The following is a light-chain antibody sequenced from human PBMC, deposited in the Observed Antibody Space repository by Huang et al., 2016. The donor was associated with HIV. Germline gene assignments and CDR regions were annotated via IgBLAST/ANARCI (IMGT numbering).Light chain of an antibody. J-gene: IGKJ4*01. Sequence: DIQMTQSPFSLSASVGDRVTITCQASHDITNYLNWYQQKTGKATKLLIYDASNFESGVPSRFSGNTSGTHFTFTISVLQPEDIATYYCQQYDDFPLTFGGGTRVEIK. CDR1: HDITNY. CDR2: DAS. V-gene: IGKV1-33*01. CDR3: QQYDDFPLT.